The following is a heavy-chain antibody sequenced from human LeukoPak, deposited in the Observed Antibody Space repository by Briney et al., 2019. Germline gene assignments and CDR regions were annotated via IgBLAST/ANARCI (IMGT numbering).Heavy chain of an antibody. V-gene: IGHV3-23*01. D-gene: IGHD3-22*01. CDR2: ISDSGSGT. J-gene: IGHJ3*02. Sequence: PGGSLRLSCPASGFTFSSYAMSRVRQAPGKGLEWVSSISDSGSGTYYADSVKGRFTISRDNSKNTLYLQMNSLRAEDTAVYYCAKRTDTSGNRGGALDIWGQGTMVAVSS. CDR3: AKRTDTSGNRGGALDI. CDR1: GFTFSSYA.